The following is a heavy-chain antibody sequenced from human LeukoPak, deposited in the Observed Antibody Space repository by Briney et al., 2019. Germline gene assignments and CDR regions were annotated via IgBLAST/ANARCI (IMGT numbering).Heavy chain of an antibody. Sequence: ASVKVSCKVSGYTLTELSMHWVRQAPGKGLEWMGGFDPEDGETIYAQKFQGRVTMTEDTSTDTAYMELSSLRSEDTAVYYCATVSYYGSGSYIYFDYWGQGTLVTVSS. CDR1: GYTLTELS. CDR2: FDPEDGET. CDR3: ATVSYYGSGSYIYFDY. J-gene: IGHJ4*02. D-gene: IGHD3-10*01. V-gene: IGHV1-24*01.